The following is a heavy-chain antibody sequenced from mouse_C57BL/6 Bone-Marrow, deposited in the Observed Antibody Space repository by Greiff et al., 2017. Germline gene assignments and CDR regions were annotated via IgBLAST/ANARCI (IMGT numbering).Heavy chain of an antibody. J-gene: IGHJ2*01. CDR1: GYTFTSYW. CDR3: AREGTVVALDY. V-gene: IGHV1-59*01. Sequence: QVQLQQPGAELVRPGTSVKLSCKASGYTFTSYWMHWVKQRPGQGLEWIGVIDPSDSYTNYNQKFKGKATLTVDTSSSTAYMQLSSLTSEDSAVYYCAREGTVVALDYWGQGTTLTVSS. D-gene: IGHD1-1*01. CDR2: IDPSDSYT.